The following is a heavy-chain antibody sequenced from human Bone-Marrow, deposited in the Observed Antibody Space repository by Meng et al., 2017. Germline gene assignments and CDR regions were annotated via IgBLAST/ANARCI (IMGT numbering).Heavy chain of an antibody. CDR3: TRDGYSDCSRTSCFDY. V-gene: IGHV7-4-1*02. J-gene: IGHJ4*02. CDR2: INTNTGNP. D-gene: IGHD2-2*01. CDR1: GDSFTSYS. Sequence: QVQLVPAWYEVKKPGASGKISCTSSGDSFTSYSMNWVRQVPGQGLEWMGWINTNTGNPTYARGFAGRFVFSLDTSVSTAYLQISGLKADDTAVYYCTRDGYSDCSRTSCFDYWGQGTLVTVSS.